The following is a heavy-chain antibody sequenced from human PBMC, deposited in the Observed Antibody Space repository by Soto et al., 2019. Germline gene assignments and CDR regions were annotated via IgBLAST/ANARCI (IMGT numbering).Heavy chain of an antibody. J-gene: IGHJ6*02. V-gene: IGHV1-69*12. D-gene: IGHD3-3*02. Sequence: QVQLMQSGAEVKKPGSSVKVSCKASGGTFSTSAISWVRQAPGEGLEWVGGIMPVFATPDYAQKFQGRVTISADESTTTAYLELTSLTTDDTAVYXCXXXXXXXXLGGNYYYILDVWGQGTAITVSS. CDR2: IMPVFATP. CDR3: XXXXXXXXLGGNYYYILDV. CDR1: GGTFSTSA.